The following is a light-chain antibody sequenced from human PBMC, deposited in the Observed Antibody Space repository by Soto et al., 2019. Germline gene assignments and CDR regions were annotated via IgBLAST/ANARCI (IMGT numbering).Light chain of an antibody. V-gene: IGLV2-8*01. Sequence: QSALTQPPSASGSPGQSVTISCTGTSSDVGGYNYVSWYQQHPGIAPKLMIYEVSKRPSGVPDRFSGSKSGNTASLTVSGLQAEDEADYYCSSYAGSNFYVFGTGTKVTVL. CDR2: EVS. CDR3: SSYAGSNFYV. J-gene: IGLJ1*01. CDR1: SSDVGGYNY.